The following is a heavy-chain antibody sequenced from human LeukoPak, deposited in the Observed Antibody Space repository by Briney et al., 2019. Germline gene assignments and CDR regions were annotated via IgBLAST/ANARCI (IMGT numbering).Heavy chain of an antibody. D-gene: IGHD3-22*01. CDR1: GFNFSPYG. Sequence: GGSLRLSCAASGFNFSPYGMHWVRQPPGKGLEWVALISYDGSNKYFADSVKGRFTISRDNSENTLFLQMNSLRVEDTAVYYCARVGSYYDNSGYPYWGQGTLVTVSS. J-gene: IGHJ4*02. V-gene: IGHV3-30*03. CDR2: ISYDGSNK. CDR3: ARVGSYYDNSGYPY.